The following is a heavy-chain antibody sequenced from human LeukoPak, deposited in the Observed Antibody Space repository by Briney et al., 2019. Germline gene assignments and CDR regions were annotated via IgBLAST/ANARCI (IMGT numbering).Heavy chain of an antibody. D-gene: IGHD2-21*01. V-gene: IGHV3-7*01. Sequence: GGSLRLSCAASGFTFSSYWMSWVRQAPGQGLEWVANIKEDGSERYYVDSVEGRFTISRDNAKNSLSLQMNSLRVEDTAVYYCAVCDNVVDHDGFDVWGQGTMVTVSP. CDR2: IKEDGSER. CDR1: GFTFSSYW. CDR3: AVCDNVVDHDGFDV. J-gene: IGHJ3*01.